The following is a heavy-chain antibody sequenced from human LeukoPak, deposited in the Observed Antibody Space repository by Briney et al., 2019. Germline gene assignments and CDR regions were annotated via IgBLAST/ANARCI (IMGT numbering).Heavy chain of an antibody. Sequence: PGGSLRLSCAASGFTFSSYSMNWVRQAPGKGLEWVSSISSSSSSIYYADSVKGRLTISRDNAKNSLYLQMNSLRAEDTAVYYCARVMHSSSWYESGDYWGQGTLVTVSS. CDR2: ISSSSSSI. J-gene: IGHJ4*02. CDR3: ARVMHSSSWYESGDY. CDR1: GFTFSSYS. V-gene: IGHV3-21*01. D-gene: IGHD6-13*01.